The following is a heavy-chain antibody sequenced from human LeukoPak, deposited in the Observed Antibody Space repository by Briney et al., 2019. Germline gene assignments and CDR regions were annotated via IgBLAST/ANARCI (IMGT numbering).Heavy chain of an antibody. D-gene: IGHD2-2*01. CDR3: AREPGPAAPPVDY. CDR2: ISSSSSYI. CDR1: GFTFSSYS. J-gene: IGHJ4*02. V-gene: IGHV3-21*01. Sequence: GGSLRLSCAASGFTFSSYSMNWVRQAPGKGLEWVSSISSSSSYIYYADSVKGRFTISRDNAKNSLYLQMNSLRAEDTAVYYCAREPGPAAPPVDYWGQGTLVTVSS.